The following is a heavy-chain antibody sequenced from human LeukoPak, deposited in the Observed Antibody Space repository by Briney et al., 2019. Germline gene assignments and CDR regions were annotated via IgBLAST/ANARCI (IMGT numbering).Heavy chain of an antibody. D-gene: IGHD3-9*01. CDR2: ISSSGSTK. J-gene: IGHJ4*02. CDR3: ARDFLSGYFDY. CDR1: GFTFSTYN. Sequence: GGSLRLSCAASGFTFSTYNMNWVRQAPGKGLEWVSYISSSGSTKYYADSVKGRFTISRDNVKNSLFLQMNSLSDENTAVYYCARDFLSGYFDYWGQGTLVTVSS. V-gene: IGHV3-48*02.